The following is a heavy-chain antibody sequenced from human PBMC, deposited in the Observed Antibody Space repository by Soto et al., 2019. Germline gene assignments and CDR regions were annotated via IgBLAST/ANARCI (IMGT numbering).Heavy chain of an antibody. J-gene: IGHJ6*02. V-gene: IGHV5-51*01. CDR2: IYPGDSDT. D-gene: IGHD2-15*01. CDR3: ARHGNGGKGDYNGMDV. CDR1: GYSFTSYW. Sequence: PGESLKISCKGFGYSFTSYWIGWVRRVPGKGLEWMGDIYPGDSDTRYSPSFQDQVTISVDRFISTAYLQWSSLKASDTAMYHCARHGNGGKGDYNGMDVWGQGTTVTVSS.